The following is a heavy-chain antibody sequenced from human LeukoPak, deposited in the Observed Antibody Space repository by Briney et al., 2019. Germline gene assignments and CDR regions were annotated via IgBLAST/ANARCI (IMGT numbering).Heavy chain of an antibody. Sequence: GGSLRLSCAASGFTVSSNYVSWVRQAPGKGLEWVSVIYSGGSTYYADSVKGRFTISRDNSKNTLYLQMNSLRAEDTAVYYCARDQYSSGCLDYWGQGTLVTVSS. CDR2: IYSGGST. CDR3: ARDQYSSGCLDY. J-gene: IGHJ4*02. D-gene: IGHD6-19*01. V-gene: IGHV3-53*01. CDR1: GFTVSSNY.